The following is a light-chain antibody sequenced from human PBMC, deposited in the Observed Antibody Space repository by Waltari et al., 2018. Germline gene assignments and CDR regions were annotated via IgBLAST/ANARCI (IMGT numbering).Light chain of an antibody. CDR3: AAWDDSLNAVI. CDR2: SDY. J-gene: IGLJ2*01. Sequence: QSVLTQPPSASGTPGQKVSLSCSGRSSNIAHNSENRYQQLPGTAPKLLIYSDYQRPSGVPDRFSGSKSGTSASLAISWLQSEDEADYYCAAWDDSLNAVIFGGGTKLTVL. V-gene: IGLV1-44*01. CDR1: SSNIAHNS.